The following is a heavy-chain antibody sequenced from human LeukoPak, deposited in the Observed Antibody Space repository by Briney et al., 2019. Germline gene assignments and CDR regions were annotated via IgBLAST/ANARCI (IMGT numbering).Heavy chain of an antibody. CDR3: ARSTGWLNGN. Sequence: SQTLSLTCAISGDSVSSNSAAWSWIRQSPSRGLEWLGSTYYRSKWYNDYAVSVKSRITINPDTSKNQFSLQLNSVTPEDAAVYYCARSTGWLNGNWGQGILVTVSS. D-gene: IGHD2-8*02. J-gene: IGHJ4*02. CDR2: TYYRSKWYN. V-gene: IGHV6-1*01. CDR1: GDSVSSNSAA.